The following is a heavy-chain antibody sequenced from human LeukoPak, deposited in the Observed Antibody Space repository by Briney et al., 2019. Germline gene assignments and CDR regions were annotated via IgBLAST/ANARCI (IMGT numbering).Heavy chain of an antibody. CDR2: ISGSGGST. CDR1: GFTFSSYA. Sequence: GGSLRLSCAASGFTFSSYAMSWVRQAPGKGLEWVSAISGSGGSTYYADSVKGRFTISRDNSKNTLYLQMNSLRAEDTAVYYCAKLRPGYRSGWEYPARRWGQGTLVTVSS. D-gene: IGHD6-19*01. J-gene: IGHJ4*02. V-gene: IGHV3-23*01. CDR3: AKLRPGYRSGWEYPARR.